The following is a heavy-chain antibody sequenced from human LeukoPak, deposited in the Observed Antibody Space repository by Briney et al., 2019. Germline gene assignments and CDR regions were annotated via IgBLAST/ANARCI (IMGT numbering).Heavy chain of an antibody. CDR3: AKDPLNTLMVSPTFDY. Sequence: PGGSLGLSCVVSGFPFSSYAMSWVRQAPGKGLEWVSGISGSGDDTYYAASVKGRFIVSRDTSKNTLYLQMNSLRAEDTAVYYCAKDPLNTLMVSPTFDYWGQGTLVTVSS. J-gene: IGHJ4*02. D-gene: IGHD5-18*01. CDR1: GFPFSSYA. CDR2: ISGSGDDT. V-gene: IGHV3-23*01.